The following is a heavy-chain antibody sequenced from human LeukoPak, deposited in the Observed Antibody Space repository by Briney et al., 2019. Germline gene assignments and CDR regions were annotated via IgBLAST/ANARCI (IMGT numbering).Heavy chain of an antibody. V-gene: IGHV4-39*01. D-gene: IGHD1-26*01. J-gene: IGHJ5*02. CDR2: IYYSGST. Sequence: SETLSLTCTVSGGSISSSGYYWGWIRQPPGKGLEWIVSIYYSGSTYYNPSLKSRVTISVDTSKNQLSLKLSSLTAADTAVYYCARHEYSGSNYGLSWFDPWGEGTLVTVSS. CDR1: GGSISSSGYY. CDR3: ARHEYSGSNYGLSWFDP.